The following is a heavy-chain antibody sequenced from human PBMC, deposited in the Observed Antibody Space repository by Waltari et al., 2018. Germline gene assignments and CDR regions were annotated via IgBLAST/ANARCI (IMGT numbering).Heavy chain of an antibody. CDR1: GFTFGSYA. D-gene: IGHD4-17*01. J-gene: IGHJ3*01. Sequence: EVQLLQSGGGLVQSGGSLRLSCVASGFTFGSYAMSWVRQAPGKGLEWVSLITGIGSSTYYADSVRGRFTISRDNSKNTVYLQMNILRVEDTAVFYCAKSGDYGDNYRPLWDAFNLWGQGTMVSVSS. CDR3: AKSGDYGDNYRPLWDAFNL. CDR2: ITGIGSST. V-gene: IGHV3-23*01.